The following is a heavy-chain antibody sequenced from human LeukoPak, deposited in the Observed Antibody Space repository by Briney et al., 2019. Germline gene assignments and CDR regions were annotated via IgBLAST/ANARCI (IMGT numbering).Heavy chain of an antibody. CDR1: GFTFSSYA. J-gene: IGHJ3*02. CDR2: ISGSGGST. V-gene: IGHV3-23*01. D-gene: IGHD5-18*01. Sequence: GGSLRLSCAASGFTFSSYAMSWVRQAPGKGLEWVSAISGSGGSTYYADSVKGRFTISRDNSKNTLYLQMNSLRAEDTALYYCAKDIGIQLWFSDAFDIWGQGTMVTVSS. CDR3: AKDIGIQLWFSDAFDI.